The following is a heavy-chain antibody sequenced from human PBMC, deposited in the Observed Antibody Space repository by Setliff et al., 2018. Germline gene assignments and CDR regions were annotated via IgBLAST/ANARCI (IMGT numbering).Heavy chain of an antibody. CDR2: IFTSGST. V-gene: IGHV4-4*09. Sequence: PSETLSLTCRVSGGSVSTFYWTWIRQPPGKGLEWIGYIFTSGSTQYNPSLKSRATISRDTSSNQFSLKLFSVTAADTAVYYCAHSTTFDLLHDYWGQGALVTVSS. D-gene: IGHD2-15*01. CDR3: AHSTTFDLLHDY. CDR1: GGSVSTFY. J-gene: IGHJ4*02.